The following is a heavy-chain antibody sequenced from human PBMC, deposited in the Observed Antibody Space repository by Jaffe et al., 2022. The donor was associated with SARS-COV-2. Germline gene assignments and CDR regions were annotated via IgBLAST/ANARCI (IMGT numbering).Heavy chain of an antibody. Sequence: QRQLQESGPGLLKPSETLSLSCAVSGGSISSSSHYWGWVRQPPGKGLEWIGNIYYSGNTYYSPSLKSRVTISVDTSKNQFSLKLSSVTAADTAVYYCASGKVELTTINIFYFDSWGQGILVTVSS. J-gene: IGHJ4*02. D-gene: IGHD4-4*01. CDR2: IYYSGNT. V-gene: IGHV4-39*01. CDR1: GGSISSSSHY. CDR3: ASGKVELTTINIFYFDS.